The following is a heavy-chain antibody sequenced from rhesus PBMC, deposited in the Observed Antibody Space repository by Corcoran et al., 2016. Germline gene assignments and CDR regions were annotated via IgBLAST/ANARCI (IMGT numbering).Heavy chain of an antibody. CDR3: ARSSVLVASEYFEL. J-gene: IGHJ1*01. CDR1: GFSISPSGMG. CDR2: IYWDDYK. Sequence: QVTLKESGPALVKPTQTLTLTCTFSGFSISPSGMGVGWIRQPPGKALEWLALIYWDDYKYCSTSLNGRLTISKDTSKNQVVLTMTIMDPVDTATYYCARSSVLVASEYFELWGQSALVTVSS. D-gene: IGHD2-21*01. V-gene: IGHV2-174*01.